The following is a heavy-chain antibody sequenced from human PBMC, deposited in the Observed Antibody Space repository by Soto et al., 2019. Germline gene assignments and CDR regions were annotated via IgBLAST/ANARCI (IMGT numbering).Heavy chain of an antibody. CDR3: ARLLKYGSGSYYDKYYFDY. V-gene: IGHV3-21*01. D-gene: IGHD3-10*01. CDR2: ISSSSSYI. CDR1: GFTFSSYS. J-gene: IGHJ4*02. Sequence: EVQLVESGGGLVKPGGSLRLSCAASGFTFSSYSMNWVRQAPGKGLEWVSSISSSSSYIYYADSVKGRFTISRDNAKNSLYLQMNSLRAEDTAVYYCARLLKYGSGSYYDKYYFDYWGQGTLVTVSS.